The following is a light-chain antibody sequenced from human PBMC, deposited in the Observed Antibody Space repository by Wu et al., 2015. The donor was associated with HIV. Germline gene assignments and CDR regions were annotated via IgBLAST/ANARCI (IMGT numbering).Light chain of an antibody. CDR3: QQSYDTLYT. CDR1: QPISDY. J-gene: IGKJ2*01. V-gene: IGKV1-39*01. CDR2: AAS. Sequence: DIRMTQSPSSLSASVGDRVTITCRASQPISDYLNWYQHKPGRAPKLLIYAASTLQSGVPSRFSGSGSGTYFTLTISSLQPEDFASYYCQQSYDTLYTFGQGTKGWR.